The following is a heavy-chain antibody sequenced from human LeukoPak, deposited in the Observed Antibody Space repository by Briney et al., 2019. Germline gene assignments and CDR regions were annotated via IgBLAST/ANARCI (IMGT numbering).Heavy chain of an antibody. CDR2: INPSGGST. D-gene: IGHD2-2*01. CDR3: AREIVVVPSAMGFDP. V-gene: IGHV1-46*01. J-gene: IGHJ5*02. Sequence: GASVKVSCKASGYTFTTYYIHWVRQAPGQGLEWMGVINPSGGSTSFAQKFQARLTMTRDTSTSTVYMELSGLNSEDTAVYYCAREIVVVPSAMGFDPWGQGTLVTVSS. CDR1: GYTFTTYY.